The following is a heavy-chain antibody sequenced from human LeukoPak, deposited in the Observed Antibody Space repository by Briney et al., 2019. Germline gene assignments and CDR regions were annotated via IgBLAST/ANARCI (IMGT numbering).Heavy chain of an antibody. J-gene: IGHJ6*03. CDR3: ARGRVSSSTWYSTYYYFFYMDF. V-gene: IGHV4-59*01. D-gene: IGHD4-11*01. CDR1: DDSITMYY. Sequence: SETLSLTCTVSDDSITMYYWTWIRQPPGKGLEWIGYVDHTGSTKFNPSLNGRISISRDTSNNFFSLRLRSVTAADTAVYFCARGRVSSSTWYSTYYYFFYMDFWGKGTTVTVSS. CDR2: VDHTGST.